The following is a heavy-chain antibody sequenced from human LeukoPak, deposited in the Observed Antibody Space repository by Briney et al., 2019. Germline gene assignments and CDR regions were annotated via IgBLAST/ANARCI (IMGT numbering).Heavy chain of an antibody. J-gene: IGHJ4*02. V-gene: IGHV4-59*08. Sequence: PSGTLSLTCTVSGGSISGSYWDWIRQSPGKGLEWLGYVHDTGGTNYNSSLKSRVTMSVDTSKNQFSLRLNSVTAADTAVYYRAKNGGYYKWNYWGQGTLVTVSS. D-gene: IGHD1-26*01. CDR2: VHDTGGT. CDR3: AKNGGYYKWNY. CDR1: GGSISGSY.